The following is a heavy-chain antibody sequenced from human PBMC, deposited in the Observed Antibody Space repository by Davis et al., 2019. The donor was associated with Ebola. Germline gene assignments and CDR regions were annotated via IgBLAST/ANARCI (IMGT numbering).Heavy chain of an antibody. D-gene: IGHD3-22*01. Sequence: GESLKISCAASGFTFSDYYMSWIRQAPGKGLEWVSYISSSSSYTNYADSVKGRFTISRDNAKNSLYLQMNSLRAEDTAVYYCASLYYDSSGLDYWGQGTLVTVSS. J-gene: IGHJ4*02. V-gene: IGHV3-11*06. CDR3: ASLYYDSSGLDY. CDR2: ISSSSSYT. CDR1: GFTFSDYY.